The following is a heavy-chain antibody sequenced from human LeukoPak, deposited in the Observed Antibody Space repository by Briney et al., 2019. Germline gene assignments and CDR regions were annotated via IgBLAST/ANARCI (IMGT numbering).Heavy chain of an antibody. J-gene: IGHJ4*02. CDR3: AVVTMVRGVITHFFDY. Sequence: SVKVSCKASGGTFSSYAISWVRQAPGQGLEWMGGIIPIFGTANYAQKFQGRVTITADESTSTAYMELSSLRSEDTAVYYCAVVTMVRGVITHFFDYWGQGTLVTVSS. CDR2: IIPIFGTA. V-gene: IGHV1-69*13. CDR1: GGTFSSYA. D-gene: IGHD3-10*01.